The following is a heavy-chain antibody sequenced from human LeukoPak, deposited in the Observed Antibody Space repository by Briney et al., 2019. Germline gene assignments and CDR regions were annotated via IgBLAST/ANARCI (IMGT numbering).Heavy chain of an antibody. CDR1: SFAVRTNY. CDR2: FYTGGST. V-gene: IGHV3-53*01. J-gene: IGHJ4*02. Sequence: GGTLRHSCAACSFAVRTNYMSWVRQPPGKGLERVSVFYTGGSTYYADSVKGRFTISRDSSKNTVYLLMNNLRAEDTAMYFCARASTVMKPFDYWGQGTLVTVSS. D-gene: IGHD4-17*01. CDR3: ARASTVMKPFDY.